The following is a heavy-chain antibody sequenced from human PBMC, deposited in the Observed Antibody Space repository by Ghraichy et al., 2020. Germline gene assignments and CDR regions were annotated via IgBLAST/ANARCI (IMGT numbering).Heavy chain of an antibody. J-gene: IGHJ5*02. V-gene: IGHV3-7*03. CDR3: ARDRGGSWYLDWFDP. CDR2: IKQDGSEK. CDR1: GFTFSSYW. D-gene: IGHD6-13*01. Sequence: GGSLRLSCAASGFTFSSYWMSWVRQAPGKGLEWVANIKQDGSEKYYVDSVKGRFTISRDNAKNSLYLQMNSLRAEDTAVYYCARDRGGSWYLDWFDPWGQGTLVTVSS.